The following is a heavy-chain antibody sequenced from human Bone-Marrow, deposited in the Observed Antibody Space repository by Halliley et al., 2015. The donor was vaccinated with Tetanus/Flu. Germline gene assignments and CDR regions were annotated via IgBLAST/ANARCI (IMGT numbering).Heavy chain of an antibody. J-gene: IGHJ4*02. CDR3: AKRASDSAGYYFEK. CDR1: GFIFGNYG. CDR2: VSNDGGRT. Sequence: SLRLSCAGSGFIFGNYGMHWVRQAPGKGLEWVAVVSNDGGRTHYADSVKGRFTISRDNSKNTMSLQMDSLRVEDTAVYYCAKRASDSAGYYFEKGGQGTLVTVSS. V-gene: IGHV3-30*18. D-gene: IGHD3-22*01.